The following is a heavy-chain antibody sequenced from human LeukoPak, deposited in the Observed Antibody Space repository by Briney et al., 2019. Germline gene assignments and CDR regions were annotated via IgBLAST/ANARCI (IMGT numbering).Heavy chain of an antibody. D-gene: IGHD2-2*01. J-gene: IGHJ6*02. CDR3: AREARGMGSSTSCLDV. V-gene: IGHV1-2*02. CDR1: GYTFTGYY. Sequence: ASVKVSCKASGYTFTGYYMHWVRQAPGQGLEWMGWINPNSGDTNYREKFQGRVTMTRDTSISTAYMELSSLRSEDTAVYYCAREARGMGSSTSCLDVWGQGTTVTVSS. CDR2: INPNSGDT.